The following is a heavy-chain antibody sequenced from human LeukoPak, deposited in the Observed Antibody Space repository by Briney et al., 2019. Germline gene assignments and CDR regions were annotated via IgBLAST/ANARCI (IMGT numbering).Heavy chain of an antibody. CDR1: GYRFNDYY. V-gene: IGHV1-2*02. Sequence: ASVTVSCKASGYRFNDYYLHWVRQAPGQGLEWMGWINPNSGRTHYAPKFQGRVTLTTDTSITTAYMELSSLISGDTALYYCARDSSDILTGYYHFWGQGTLVTVSS. J-gene: IGHJ4*02. D-gene: IGHD3-9*01. CDR3: ARDSSDILTGYYHF. CDR2: INPNSGRT.